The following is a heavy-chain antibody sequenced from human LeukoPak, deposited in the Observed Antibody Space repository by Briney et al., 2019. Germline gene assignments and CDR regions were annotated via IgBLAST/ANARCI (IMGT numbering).Heavy chain of an antibody. D-gene: IGHD4-23*01. J-gene: IGHJ4*02. CDR1: GYTFTGYY. CDR3: ATTLLSVNYAGFDY. Sequence: ASVKVSCKASGYTFTGYYMHWVRQAPGQGLEWMGWINPNSGGANYAQKFQGRVTMTRDTSISTGYMELSSLRSDDTAVYYCATTLLSVNYAGFDYWGQGTLVTVSS. V-gene: IGHV1-2*02. CDR2: INPNSGGA.